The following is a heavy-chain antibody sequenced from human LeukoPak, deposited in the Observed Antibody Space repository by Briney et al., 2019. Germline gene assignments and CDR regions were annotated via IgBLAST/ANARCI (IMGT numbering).Heavy chain of an antibody. D-gene: IGHD6-13*01. V-gene: IGHV3-7*01. Sequence: GGSLRLSCAASGFTFSSYWMSWVRQAPGKGLEWVANIRQDGSEKNYVASVKGRFTISRDNAKNSLFLQMNSLRAEDTAVYYCARSYSSSWYAAFDIWGQGTMVTVSS. CDR2: IRQDGSEK. J-gene: IGHJ3*02. CDR1: GFTFSSYW. CDR3: ARSYSSSWYAAFDI.